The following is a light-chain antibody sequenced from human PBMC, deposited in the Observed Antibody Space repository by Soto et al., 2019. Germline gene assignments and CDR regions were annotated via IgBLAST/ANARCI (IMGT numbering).Light chain of an antibody. V-gene: IGKV1-12*01. Sequence: DIQMTQSPSSVSASVGDRVTITCRGSQDISRWLAWFQQKPGKAPKLLIHAASSLQSGVPSRFSGSGSGTDFTLTISSLQPEDFATYYCQQANSFLGITFGPGTKVDIK. J-gene: IGKJ3*01. CDR1: QDISRW. CDR2: AAS. CDR3: QQANSFLGIT.